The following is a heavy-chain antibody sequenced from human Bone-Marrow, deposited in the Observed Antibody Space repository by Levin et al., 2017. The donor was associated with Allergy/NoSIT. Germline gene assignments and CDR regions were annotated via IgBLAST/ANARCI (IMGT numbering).Heavy chain of an antibody. Sequence: GESLKISCSGSGFTFTTYAMSWVRQAPGKGLEWVSAISHSGAATYYADSVKGRFTISRDNSKNTVFLQMNSLRADDAAVYYCAVNWNHDYWGQGSLVTVSS. J-gene: IGHJ4*02. CDR1: GFTFTTYA. CDR2: ISHSGAAT. CDR3: AVNWNHDY. D-gene: IGHD1-14*01. V-gene: IGHV3-23*01.